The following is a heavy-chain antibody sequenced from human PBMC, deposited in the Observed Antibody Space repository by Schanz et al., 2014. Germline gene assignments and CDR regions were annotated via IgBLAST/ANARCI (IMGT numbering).Heavy chain of an antibody. CDR1: GGTFSSST. D-gene: IGHD3-9*01. J-gene: IGHJ3*01. CDR3: ARETTIITGGAFDV. CDR2: ISAYNGHT. Sequence: QVQLVQSGAEVKKPGSSVKVSCKASGGTFSSSTLTWVRQAPGQGLEWMGWISAYNGHTTYAQKFQGRVTMTTDTSTTTVDMELRGLRSDDTAVYYCARETTIITGGAFDVWGQGTMVTVSS. V-gene: IGHV1-18*01.